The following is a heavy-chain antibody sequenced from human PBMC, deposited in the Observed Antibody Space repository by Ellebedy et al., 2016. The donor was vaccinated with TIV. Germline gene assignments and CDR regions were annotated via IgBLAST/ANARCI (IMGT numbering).Heavy chain of an antibody. CDR1: GGSFSGYY. CDR2: INHSGST. J-gene: IGHJ6*03. Sequence: SETLSLTXAVYGGSFSGYYWSWIRQPPGKGLEWIGEINHSGSTNYNPSLKSRVTISVDTSKNQFSLKLSSVTAADTAVYYCARGRWYMDVWGKGTTVTVSS. CDR3: ARGRWYMDV. D-gene: IGHD5-24*01. V-gene: IGHV4-34*01.